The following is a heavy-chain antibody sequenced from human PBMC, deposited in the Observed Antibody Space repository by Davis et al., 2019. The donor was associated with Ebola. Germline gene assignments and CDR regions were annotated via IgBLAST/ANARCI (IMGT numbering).Heavy chain of an antibody. D-gene: IGHD2-2*01. Sequence: GESLKIPCKASGYTFTRYWIVWVRQMPGKGLEWMGIIYPGDSDTRYSPSFLGQVIFSADKSISTAYLQWNSLKASDTATYYCARQGTTSWDSWGQGTLVTVSS. J-gene: IGHJ4*02. CDR3: ARQGTTSWDS. CDR2: IYPGDSDT. V-gene: IGHV5-51*01. CDR1: GYTFTRYW.